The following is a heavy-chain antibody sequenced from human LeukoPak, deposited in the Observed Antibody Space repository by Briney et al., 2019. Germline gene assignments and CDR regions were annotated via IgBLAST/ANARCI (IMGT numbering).Heavy chain of an antibody. J-gene: IGHJ4*02. D-gene: IGHD2-15*01. CDR3: ARIADIVVVVAAEYYFDY. Sequence: GASVKVSCKASGYTFTSYGISWVRQAPGQGLEWMGWISAYNGNTNYAQKLQGRVTMTTDTSTSTAYMELRSLRSDDTAVYYCARIADIVVVVAAEYYFDYWGQGTLVTVSS. CDR1: GYTFTSYG. V-gene: IGHV1-18*01. CDR2: ISAYNGNT.